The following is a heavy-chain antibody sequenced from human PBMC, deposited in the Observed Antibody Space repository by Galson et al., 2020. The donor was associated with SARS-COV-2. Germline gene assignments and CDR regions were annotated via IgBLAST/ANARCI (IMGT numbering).Heavy chain of an antibody. CDR1: GFTFSSYG. CDR3: AKAEGRSAYGGYDY. D-gene: IGHD5-12*01. Sequence: QLGESLKISCAASGFTFSSYGMHWVRQAPGKGLEWVAVISYDGSNKYYADSVKGRFTISRDNSKNTLYLQMNSLRAEDTAVYYCAKAEGRSAYGGYDYWGQGTLVTVSS. J-gene: IGHJ4*02. V-gene: IGHV3-30*18. CDR2: ISYDGSNK.